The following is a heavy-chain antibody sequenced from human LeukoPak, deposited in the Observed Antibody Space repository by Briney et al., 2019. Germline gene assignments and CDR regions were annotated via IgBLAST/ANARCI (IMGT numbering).Heavy chain of an antibody. CDR2: IIPNSGDT. D-gene: IGHD2-2*01. CDR3: ARSACSRRTCPDY. V-gene: IGHV1-2*02. J-gene: IGHJ4*02. Sequence: ASVKVSCTASGYTLSDYYIHWVRQAPGQGLEWMGWIIPNSGDTNYAQKFQGRVTMTRDTSISTAYMVLTSLRYDDAAVYDCARSACSRRTCPDYWGQGTLVTISS. CDR1: GYTLSDYY.